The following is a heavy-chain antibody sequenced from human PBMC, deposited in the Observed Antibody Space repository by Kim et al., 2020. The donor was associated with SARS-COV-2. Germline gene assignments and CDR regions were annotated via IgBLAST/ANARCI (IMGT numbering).Heavy chain of an antibody. CDR2: IIPIFGTA. CDR1: GGTFSSYA. V-gene: IGHV1-69*13. D-gene: IGHD1-26*01. J-gene: IGHJ6*02. Sequence: SVKVSCKASGGTFSSYAISWVRQAPGQGLEWMGGIIPIFGTANYAQKFQGRVTITADESTSTAYMELSSLRSEDTAVYYCARDYWVVGATFNSYGMDVWGQGTTVTVSS. CDR3: ARDYWVVGATFNSYGMDV.